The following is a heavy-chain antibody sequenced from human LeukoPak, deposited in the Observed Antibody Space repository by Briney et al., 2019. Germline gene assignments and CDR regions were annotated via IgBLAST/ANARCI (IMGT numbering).Heavy chain of an antibody. J-gene: IGHJ4*02. CDR1: GFTFSSYA. CDR2: ISYDGSNK. D-gene: IGHD3-3*01. CDR3: ARTSFGVVIPYFDY. Sequence: PGRSLRLSCAASGFTFSSYAMHWVRQAPGKGLEWVAVISYDGSNKYYADSVKGRFTISRDNSKNTLYLQMNSLRAEDTAVYYCARTSFGVVIPYFDYWGQGTLVTVSS. V-gene: IGHV3-30*04.